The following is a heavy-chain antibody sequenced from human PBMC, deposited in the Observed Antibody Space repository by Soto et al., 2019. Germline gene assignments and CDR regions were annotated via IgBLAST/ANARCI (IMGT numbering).Heavy chain of an antibody. CDR2: IYYSGST. CDR1: GGSISSYY. V-gene: IGHV4-59*01. Sequence: QVQLQESGPGLVKPSETLSLTCTVSGGSISSYYWSWIRQPPGKGLEWIGYIYYSGSTNYNPSLKSRVTISVDTSKNQFSLKLSSVTAADTAVYYCARWSMVRGDPFDYWGQGTLVTVSS. CDR3: ARWSMVRGDPFDY. D-gene: IGHD3-10*01. J-gene: IGHJ4*02.